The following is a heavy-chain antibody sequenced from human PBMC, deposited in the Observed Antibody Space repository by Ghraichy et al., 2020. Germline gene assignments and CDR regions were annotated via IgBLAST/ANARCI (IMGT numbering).Heavy chain of an antibody. D-gene: IGHD3-10*01. Sequence: SETLSLTCTVSGGSISSGGYYWSWIRQHPGKGLEWIGYIYYSGSSYYNPSLKSRVTISVDTSKNQFSLKLSSVTAADTAVYYCARLRDDSVVRGVSWYYGMDVWGQGTTVTVSS. CDR3: ARLRDDSVVRGVSWYYGMDV. V-gene: IGHV4-31*03. CDR2: IYYSGSS. J-gene: IGHJ6*02. CDR1: GGSISSGGYY.